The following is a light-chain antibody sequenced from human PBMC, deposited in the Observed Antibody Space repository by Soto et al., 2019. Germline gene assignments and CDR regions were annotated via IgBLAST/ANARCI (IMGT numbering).Light chain of an antibody. CDR3: QRYGASPRT. J-gene: IGKJ1*01. Sequence: EIVLTQSPGTLSLFPGERATLSCRDSQTITSTHLAWNPQKPGQAPRLLIYVVSNRASDFPDRFSGSGSGTDFTITISGLEPDDFAVYYCQRYGASPRTFGQGTKVEI. CDR1: QTITSTH. CDR2: VVS. V-gene: IGKV3-20*01.